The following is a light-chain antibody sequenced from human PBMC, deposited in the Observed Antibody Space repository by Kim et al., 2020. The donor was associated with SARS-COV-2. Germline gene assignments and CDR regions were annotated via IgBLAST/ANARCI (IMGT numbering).Light chain of an antibody. CDR1: NSKIGGNY. CDR3: AAWDDSLSVV. Sequence: PGKRAPITCSGSNSKIGGNYVFWYQKLPGTAPQLLISANKQRPSGVPERFSGSKSGTSASLAISGLRSEDEADYYCAAWDDSLSVVFGGGTQLTVL. CDR2: ANK. V-gene: IGLV1-47*02. J-gene: IGLJ2*01.